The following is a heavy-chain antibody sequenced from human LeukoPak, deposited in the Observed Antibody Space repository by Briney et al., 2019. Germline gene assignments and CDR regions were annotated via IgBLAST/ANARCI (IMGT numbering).Heavy chain of an antibody. CDR3: ARGARWNDYVWGSYHTGDY. CDR2: IKQDGSEK. J-gene: IGHJ4*02. CDR1: GFTFSSYW. Sequence: GGSLRLSCAASGFTFSSYWMSWVRQAPGKGLEWVANIKQDGSEKYYVDSVKGRFTISRDNAKNSLYLQMNSLRAEDTAVYYCARGARWNDYVWGSYHTGDYWGQGTLVTVSS. V-gene: IGHV3-7*01. D-gene: IGHD3-16*02.